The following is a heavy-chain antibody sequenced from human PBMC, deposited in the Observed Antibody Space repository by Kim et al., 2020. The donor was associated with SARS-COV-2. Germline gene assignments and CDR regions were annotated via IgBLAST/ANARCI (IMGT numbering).Heavy chain of an antibody. CDR2: FYSGGST. CDR1: GDAIRSGRYY. D-gene: IGHD2-21*01. CDR3: ARAVVVAALIDA. Sequence: SETLSLTCTVSGDAIRSGRYYWSWIRQPAGKGLEWIGRFYSGGSTDYNPSLKSRVTISVDTSNNQFSLNLSSVTAADTAVYYCARAVVVAALIDAWGQGTLVTVSS. V-gene: IGHV4-61*02. J-gene: IGHJ5*02.